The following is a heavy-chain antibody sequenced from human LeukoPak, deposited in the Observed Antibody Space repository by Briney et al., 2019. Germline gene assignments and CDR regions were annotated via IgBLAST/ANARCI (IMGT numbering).Heavy chain of an antibody. CDR3: AGDTSMVTSWYFDL. D-gene: IGHD5-18*01. CDR2: MYYGGST. V-gene: IGHV4-59*01. Sequence: SSETLSLTCTVSGGSISGYFWNWIRQPPGKGLEWIGYMYYGGSTNYNPSLKSRVTISGDTSKNQFSLKLSSVTAADTAVYYCAGDTSMVTSWYFDLWGRGTLVTVSS. J-gene: IGHJ2*01. CDR1: GGSISGYF.